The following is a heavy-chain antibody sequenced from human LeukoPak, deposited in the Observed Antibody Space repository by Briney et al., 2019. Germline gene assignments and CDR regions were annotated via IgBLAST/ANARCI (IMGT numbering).Heavy chain of an antibody. D-gene: IGHD3-9*01. V-gene: IGHV1-46*01. CDR2: INPSGGST. CDR1: GYTLTSYY. Sequence: ASVKVSCKASGYTLTSYYMHWVRQAPGQGLEWMGIINPSGGSTSYAQKFQGRVTMTRDMSTSTVYMELSSLRSEDTAVYYCARDVREKYFDWLFSHRWGAFDIWGQGTMVTVSS. J-gene: IGHJ3*02. CDR3: ARDVREKYFDWLFSHRWGAFDI.